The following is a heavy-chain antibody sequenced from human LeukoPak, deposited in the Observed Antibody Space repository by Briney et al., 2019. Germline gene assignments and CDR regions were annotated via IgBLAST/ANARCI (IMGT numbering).Heavy chain of an antibody. V-gene: IGHV3-11*01. CDR1: GFTFSDYY. CDR3: ARLYDRDAFDI. Sequence: GGCLRLSCAASGFTFSDYYMSWIRQAPGKGLEWVSYISSSGSTIYYADSVKGRFTISRDNAKNSLYLQMNSLRAEDTAVYYCARLYDRDAFDIWGQGTMVTVSS. J-gene: IGHJ3*02. D-gene: IGHD3-22*01. CDR2: ISSSGSTI.